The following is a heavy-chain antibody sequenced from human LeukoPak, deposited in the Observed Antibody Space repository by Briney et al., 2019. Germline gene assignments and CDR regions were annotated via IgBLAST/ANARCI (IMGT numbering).Heavy chain of an antibody. D-gene: IGHD6-13*01. V-gene: IGHV3-48*02. CDR2: ISSSSSTI. J-gene: IGHJ4*02. CDR1: GFTFSSYS. Sequence: GGSLRLSCAASGFTFSSYSMNWVRQAPGKGLEWVSYISSSSSTIYYADSVKGRFTISRDNAKNSLSLQMNSLRDEDTAVYYCARRYSSSWWHLDYWGQRTLVTVSS. CDR3: ARRYSSSWWHLDY.